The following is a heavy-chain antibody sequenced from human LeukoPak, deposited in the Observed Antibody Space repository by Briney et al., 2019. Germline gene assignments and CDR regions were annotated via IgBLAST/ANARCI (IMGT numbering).Heavy chain of an antibody. CDR3: AKEAGRDDFWDYFDC. J-gene: IGHJ4*02. CDR2: ITWNSGSR. D-gene: IGHD5-24*01. V-gene: IGHV3-9*01. CDR1: GFTFDDYA. Sequence: GRSLRLSCTASGFTFDDYAMHWVRQVPGKGLEWVSGITWNSGSRGYADSVKGRFTISRDNAKNSLYLQMNSLSPEDTALYYCAKEAGRDDFWDYFDCWGQGTLVTVSS.